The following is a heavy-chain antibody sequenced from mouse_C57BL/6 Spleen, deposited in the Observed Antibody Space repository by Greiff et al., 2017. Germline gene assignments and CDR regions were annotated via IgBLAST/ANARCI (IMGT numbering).Heavy chain of an antibody. D-gene: IGHD1-2*01. Sequence: QVHVKQSGAELVKPGASVKISCKASGYAFSSYWMNWVKQRPGKGLEWIGQIYPGDGDTNYNGKFKGKATLTADKSSSTAYMQLSSLTSEDSAVYFCARGGDGQEAYWGQGTLVTVSA. CDR3: ARGGDGQEAY. CDR1: GYAFSSYW. J-gene: IGHJ3*01. V-gene: IGHV1-80*01. CDR2: IYPGDGDT.